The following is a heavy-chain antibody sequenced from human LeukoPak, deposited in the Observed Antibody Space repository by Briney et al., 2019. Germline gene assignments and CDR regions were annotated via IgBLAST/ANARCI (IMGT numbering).Heavy chain of an antibody. V-gene: IGHV3-33*08. CDR3: ARAPGQWLENF. CDR1: GFAFNTYW. J-gene: IGHJ4*02. Sequence: GGSLRLSCAASGFAFNTYWMHWVRQAPGKGLEWVAVIWYDGSNKYYADSVKGRFTISRDNSKNTLYLQMNSLRAEDTAVYYCARAPGQWLENFWGQGTLVTVSS. D-gene: IGHD6-19*01. CDR2: IWYDGSNK.